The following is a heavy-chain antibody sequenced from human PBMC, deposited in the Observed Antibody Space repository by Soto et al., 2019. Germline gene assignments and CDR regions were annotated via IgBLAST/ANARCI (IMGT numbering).Heavy chain of an antibody. V-gene: IGHV3-48*02. D-gene: IGHD2-21*02. Sequence: EVQLVESGGGLVQPGGSLRLSCAASGFTFSSYSMNWVRQAPGKGLEWVSYISSSSSTIYYADSVKGRFTISRDNAKNSLYLQMNRLRDEDTAVYYCAREGVPNCGGDCYMVWGYWGQGTLVTVSS. CDR1: GFTFSSYS. CDR3: AREGVPNCGGDCYMVWGY. J-gene: IGHJ4*02. CDR2: ISSSSSTI.